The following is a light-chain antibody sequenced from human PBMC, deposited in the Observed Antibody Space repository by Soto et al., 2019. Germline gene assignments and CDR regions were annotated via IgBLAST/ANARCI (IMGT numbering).Light chain of an antibody. V-gene: IGLV2-11*01. CDR1: SSDVGAYKY. Sequence: QSALTQPRSVSGSLGQSVTISCTGTSSDVGAYKYVSWYQQLPGKAPKLMIYDVNKRPSGVPDRFSGSKSGNTASLTISGLQAEDETDYYCCAYAGNYIVIFGGGTKVTVL. CDR3: CAYAGNYIVI. J-gene: IGLJ2*01. CDR2: DVN.